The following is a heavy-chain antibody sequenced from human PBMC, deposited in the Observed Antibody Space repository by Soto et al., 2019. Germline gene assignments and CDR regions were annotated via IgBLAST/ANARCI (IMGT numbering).Heavy chain of an antibody. J-gene: IGHJ5*02. V-gene: IGHV3-74*01. CDR1: GFTFSNYF. CDR2: MSGDGKTI. D-gene: IGHD1-1*01. CDR3: ARTYVPGIAGFDP. Sequence: EVPLVESGGGLVQPGGSLRLSCAASGFTFSNYFMHWVRQVPGEGLVWVSRMSGDGKTISYADSVKGRFTISRDNAKNTLYLQMTSLRVEDTAVYYCARTYVPGIAGFDPWGQGTLVTVSS.